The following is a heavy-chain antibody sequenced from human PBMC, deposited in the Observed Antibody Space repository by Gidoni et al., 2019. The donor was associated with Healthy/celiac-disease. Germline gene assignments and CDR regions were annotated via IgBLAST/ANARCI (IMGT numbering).Heavy chain of an antibody. CDR2: IYWDDDK. V-gene: IGHV2-5*02. Sequence: QITLKESGPTLVKPTQTLTLTCTFSGFSLRTSGVGVGWIRQPPGKALEWLALIYWDDDKRYSPSLKSRLTITKDTSKNQVVLTMTNMDPVDTATYYCAQGYSYGPKTPFDYWGQGTLVTVSS. D-gene: IGHD5-18*01. CDR3: AQGYSYGPKTPFDY. CDR1: GFSLRTSGVG. J-gene: IGHJ4*02.